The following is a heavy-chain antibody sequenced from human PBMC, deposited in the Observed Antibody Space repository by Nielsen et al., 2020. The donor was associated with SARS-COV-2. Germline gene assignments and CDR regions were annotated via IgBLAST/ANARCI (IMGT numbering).Heavy chain of an antibody. D-gene: IGHD2-2*01. J-gene: IGHJ6*03. V-gene: IGHV4-34*01. CDR3: ARGVVVVPAATYYYYYYMDV. CDR2: VSHSGSI. Sequence: WIRQPPGKGLEWIGEVSHSGSINYNPSLKSRVTISVDTSKNQFSLKLSSVTAADTAVYYCARGVVVVPAATYYYYYYMDVWGKGTTVTVSS.